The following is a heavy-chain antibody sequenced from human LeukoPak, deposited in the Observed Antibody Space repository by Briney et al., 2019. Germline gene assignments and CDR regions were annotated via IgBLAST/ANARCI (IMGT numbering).Heavy chain of an antibody. CDR2: ISGSGGST. D-gene: IGHD2-2*01. J-gene: IGHJ3*02. V-gene: IGHV3-23*01. Sequence: GGSLTLSCAASGFTFSSYWMSWVRQAPGQGLEWVSAISGSGGSTYYADSVKGRFTISRDNSKNTLYLQMNSLRAEDTAIYYCAKDQVRCSSTSCRPYDAFDIWGQGTMVTVSS. CDR1: GFTFSSYW. CDR3: AKDQVRCSSTSCRPYDAFDI.